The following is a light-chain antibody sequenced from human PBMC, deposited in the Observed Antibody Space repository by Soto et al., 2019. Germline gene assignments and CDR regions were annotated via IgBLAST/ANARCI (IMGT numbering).Light chain of an antibody. CDR3: CSYVGATTYV. CDR2: EGI. CDR1: SSTVGGLNV. J-gene: IGLJ1*01. Sequence: QSVLTQPASVSGSHGQSITISCTGTSSTVGGLNVVSWYQQHPGKAPKVIIYEGIKRPSGVSNRFSGSNSGSTASLTISGLQAEDEADYYCCSYVGATTYVFGTGTKVTVL. V-gene: IGLV2-23*01.